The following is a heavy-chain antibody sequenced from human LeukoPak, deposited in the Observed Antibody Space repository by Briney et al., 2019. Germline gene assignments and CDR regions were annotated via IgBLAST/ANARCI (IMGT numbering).Heavy chain of an antibody. CDR1: GYTFTGYY. J-gene: IGHJ5*02. CDR3: ARDGRIAVAGTWIWFDP. D-gene: IGHD6-19*01. V-gene: IGHV1-2*02. CDR2: INPNSGGT. Sequence: ASVKVSCTASGYTFTGYYMHWVRQAPGQGLEWMGWINPNSGGTNYAQKFQGRVTMTRDTSISTAYMELSRLRSDDTAVYYCARDGRIAVAGTWIWFDPWGQGTLVTVSS.